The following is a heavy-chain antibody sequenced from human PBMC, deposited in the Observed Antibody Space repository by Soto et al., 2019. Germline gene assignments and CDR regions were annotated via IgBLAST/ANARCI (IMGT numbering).Heavy chain of an antibody. CDR2: ISSRDSLI. J-gene: IGHJ4*02. CDR3: ACSSGWYFDY. V-gene: IGHV3-48*03. CDR1: GFTFSDYE. D-gene: IGHD6-19*01. Sequence: GGSLRLSCAASGFTFSDYEMTWVRQAPGKGLEWVSFISSRDSLIYYADSVKGRFTISRDNAKNSPYLLMNSLRDEDTAIYNCACSSGWYFDYWGQGTLVTVSS.